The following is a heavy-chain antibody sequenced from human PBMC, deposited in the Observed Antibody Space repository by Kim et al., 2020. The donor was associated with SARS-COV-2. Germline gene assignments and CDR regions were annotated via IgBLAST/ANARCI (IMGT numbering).Heavy chain of an antibody. D-gene: IGHD5-12*01. V-gene: IGHV3-73*01. CDR3: TTTDCIVATRRSGY. J-gene: IGHJ4*02. Sequence: AASVKGRFTISRDDSKNTAYLQMNSLKTEDTAVYYCTTTDCIVATRRSGYWGQGTLVTVSS.